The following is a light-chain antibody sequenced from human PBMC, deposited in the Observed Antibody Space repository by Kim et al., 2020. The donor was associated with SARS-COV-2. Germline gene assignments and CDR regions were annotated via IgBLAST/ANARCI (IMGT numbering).Light chain of an antibody. CDR2: SNN. CDR3: AAWDDSRTVL. CDR1: ISIIGTNT. J-gene: IGLJ2*01. Sequence: ELTQPPSASGTPGQRVTISCSGSISIIGTNTVNWYQQLPGTAPKLLIYSNNQRPSGVPDRFSGSKSGTSASLAISGLQSDDEADYYCAAWDDSRTVLFGGGTQLTVL. V-gene: IGLV1-44*01.